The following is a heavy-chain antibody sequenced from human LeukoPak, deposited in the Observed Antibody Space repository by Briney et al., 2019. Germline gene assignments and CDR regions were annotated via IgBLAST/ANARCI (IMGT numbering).Heavy chain of an antibody. CDR1: GFTFSSYA. CDR3: AREGLKGDYYDSSGYPEGAFDI. V-gene: IGHV3-30-3*01. J-gene: IGHJ3*02. Sequence: GGSLRLSCAASGFTFSSYAMHWVRQAPGKGLEWVAVISYDGSNKYYADSVKGRFTISRDNSKNTLYLQMNSLRAEDTAVYYCAREGLKGDYYDSSGYPEGAFDIWGQGTMVTVSS. CDR2: ISYDGSNK. D-gene: IGHD3-22*01.